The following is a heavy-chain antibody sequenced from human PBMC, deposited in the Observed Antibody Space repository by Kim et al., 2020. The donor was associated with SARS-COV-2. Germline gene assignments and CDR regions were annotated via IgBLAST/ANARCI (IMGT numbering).Heavy chain of an antibody. CDR3: AKGEFIVVVPAAIFH. V-gene: IGHV3-23*01. D-gene: IGHD2-2*01. Sequence: VTGKCLCTISRDNSKNTLYLQMNSLRAEDTAVYYCAKGEFIVVVPAAIFHWGQGTLVTVSS. J-gene: IGHJ4*02.